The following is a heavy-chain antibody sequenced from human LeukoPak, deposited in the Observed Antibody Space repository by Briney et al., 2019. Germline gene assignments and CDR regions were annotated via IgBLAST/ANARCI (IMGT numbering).Heavy chain of an antibody. V-gene: IGHV3-23*01. Sequence: ETLSLTCSVSDVSINSSYWSWIRQPPGKGLEWVSAISGSGGSTYYADSVKGRFTISRDNSKNTLYLQMNSLRAEDTAVYYCAKGSKAAAGSRPYNWFDPWGQGTLVTVSS. D-gene: IGHD6-13*01. CDR3: AKGSKAAAGSRPYNWFDP. CDR2: ISGSGGST. CDR1: DVSINSSY. J-gene: IGHJ5*02.